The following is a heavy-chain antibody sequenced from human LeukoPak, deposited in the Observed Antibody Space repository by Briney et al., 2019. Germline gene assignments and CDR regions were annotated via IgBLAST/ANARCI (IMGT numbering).Heavy chain of an antibody. D-gene: IGHD3-10*01. CDR1: GGSISSSSYY. CDR3: ARLITMVRGVKFALDI. J-gene: IGHJ3*02. CDR2: IYYSGST. V-gene: IGHV4-39*01. Sequence: SETLSLTCTVSGGSISSSSYYWGWIRQPPGTGLEWIGSIYYSGSTYYNPSLKSRVTISVDTSKNQFSLKLSSVTAADTAVYYCARLITMVRGVKFALDIWGQGTMVTVSS.